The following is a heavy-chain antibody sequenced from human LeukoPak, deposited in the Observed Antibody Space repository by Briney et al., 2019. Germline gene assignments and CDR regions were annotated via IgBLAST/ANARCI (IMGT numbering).Heavy chain of an antibody. CDR3: ASRDQSCSGSRCYPIDY. CDR2: IDTSSSTI. J-gene: IGHJ4*02. D-gene: IGHD2-15*01. CDR1: GFTFSSYS. Sequence: QAGGSVRLSCVASGFTFSSYSMSWVRQAPGKGLEWVSYIDTSSSTIYYADSVKGRFTVSRDNAKNSLYLQMKSLRAEDTTVYYCASRDQSCSGSRCYPIDYWGQGTLVTVSS. V-gene: IGHV3-48*04.